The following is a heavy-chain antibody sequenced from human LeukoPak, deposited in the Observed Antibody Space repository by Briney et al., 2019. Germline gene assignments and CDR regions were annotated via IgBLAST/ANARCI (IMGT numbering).Heavy chain of an antibody. CDR1: GGSFSGYY. D-gene: IGHD6-6*01. V-gene: IGHV4-34*01. J-gene: IGHJ4*02. Sequence: SETLSLTCAVYGGSFSGYYWSWIRQPPGKGLGWIGEINHSGSTNYNPSLKSRVTISVDTSKNHFSLKLSSVTAADTAVYYCASGLYSSSSYWGQGTLVTVSS. CDR3: ASGLYSSSSY. CDR2: INHSGST.